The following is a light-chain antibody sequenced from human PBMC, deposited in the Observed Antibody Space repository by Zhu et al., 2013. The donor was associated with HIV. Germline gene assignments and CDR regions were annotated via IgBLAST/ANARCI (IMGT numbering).Light chain of an antibody. CDR3: QQYYSYPFT. CDR2: GAS. V-gene: IGKV1-17*01. Sequence: IQMTQSPSSLSASVGDRVTITCRASQDIRNDLGWYQHKQGEAPKVLIYGASSLQSGVPSRFSGSGSGAEFTLTISCLQSEDFATYYCQQYYSYPFTFGPGTKVDIK. CDR1: QDIRND. J-gene: IGKJ3*01.